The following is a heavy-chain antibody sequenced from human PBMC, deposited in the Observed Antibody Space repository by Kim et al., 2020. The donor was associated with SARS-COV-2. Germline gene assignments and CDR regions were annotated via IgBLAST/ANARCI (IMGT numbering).Heavy chain of an antibody. D-gene: IGHD6-19*01. J-gene: IGHJ3*02. CDR1: GFTFSSYA. Sequence: GGSLRLSCAASGFTFSSYAMSWVRQAPGKGLEWVSAISGSGGSTYYADSVKGRFTISRDNSKNTLYLQMNSLRAEDTAVYYCANYHGVAGGAFDIWGQGTMVTVSS. V-gene: IGHV3-23*01. CDR3: ANYHGVAGGAFDI. CDR2: ISGSGGST.